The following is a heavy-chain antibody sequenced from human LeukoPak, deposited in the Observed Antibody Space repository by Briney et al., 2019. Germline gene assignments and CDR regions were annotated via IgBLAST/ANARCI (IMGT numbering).Heavy chain of an antibody. CDR2: VFHTGSI. D-gene: IGHD3-3*01. V-gene: IGHV4-38-2*02. CDR1: GDSIGHGYY. J-gene: IGHJ6*03. CDR3: ARDVWSETGHYMDV. Sequence: PSETLSLTCTVSGDSIGHGYYWGWIRQPPGEGLEWIVSVFHTGSIFHNPSLKSRVTISVDTSKNQFSLKLSFVTAADTAVYYCARDVWSETGHYMDVWGKGTTVTVSS.